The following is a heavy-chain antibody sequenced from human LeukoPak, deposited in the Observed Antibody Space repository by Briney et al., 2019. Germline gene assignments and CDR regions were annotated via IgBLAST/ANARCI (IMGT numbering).Heavy chain of an antibody. CDR1: GFTVSSNY. D-gene: IGHD4-17*01. V-gene: IGHV3-66*01. Sequence: GSLRLSCAASGFTVSSNYMSWVRQAPGKGLEWVSVIYSGGSTYYADSVKGRFTISRDNSKNTLYLQMNSLRAEDTAVYYCARGLLTVTTFDAFDIWGQGTMVTVSS. CDR2: IYSGGST. J-gene: IGHJ3*02. CDR3: ARGLLTVTTFDAFDI.